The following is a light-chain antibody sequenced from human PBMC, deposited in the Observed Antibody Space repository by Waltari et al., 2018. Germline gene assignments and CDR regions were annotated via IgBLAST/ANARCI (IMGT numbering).Light chain of an antibody. V-gene: IGLV1-44*01. CDR3: AAWDDSLNGWV. J-gene: IGLJ3*02. Sequence: QSVLTQPPSASGTPGQRVTISCSASSSNIGSNTLTWYQQLPGTAPKLLIYSNNQRPSGVPDRFSGSKSGTSASLAISGLQSEDEADYYCAAWDDSLNGWVFGGGTKLTVL. CDR1: SSNIGSNT. CDR2: SNN.